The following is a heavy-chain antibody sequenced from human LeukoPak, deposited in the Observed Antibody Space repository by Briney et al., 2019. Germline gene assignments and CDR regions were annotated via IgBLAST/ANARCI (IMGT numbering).Heavy chain of an antibody. CDR1: GFTFSSFA. Sequence: GGSLRLSCAASGFTFSSFAMSWVRQVPGKGLEWVSGISGSGASTYYADSVKGRFTISRDNSQNTLYLQMNSLRAEDTAIYYCAKARAGDITAAFNYWGQGTLVTVSS. D-gene: IGHD6-13*01. CDR2: ISGSGAST. CDR3: AKARAGDITAAFNY. J-gene: IGHJ4*02. V-gene: IGHV3-23*01.